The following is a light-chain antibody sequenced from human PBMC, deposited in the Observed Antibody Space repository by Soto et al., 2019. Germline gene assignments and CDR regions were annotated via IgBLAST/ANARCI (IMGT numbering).Light chain of an antibody. V-gene: IGKV3-20*01. CDR2: GAS. CDR1: QSVFNNH. J-gene: IGKJ1*01. Sequence: EIVLTQSSGTLSLSPGERATLSCRASQSVFNNHIGWYQQKPGQAPRRLIFGASFRATGIPDRFSGSGSGTDFTLTISRLEPEDFAVYYCQQYGSSPTTFGQGTKVDIK. CDR3: QQYGSSPTT.